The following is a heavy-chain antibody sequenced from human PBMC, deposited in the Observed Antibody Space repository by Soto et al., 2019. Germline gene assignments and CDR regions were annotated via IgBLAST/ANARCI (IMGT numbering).Heavy chain of an antibody. CDR2: IYSGGST. V-gene: IGHV3-53*01. CDR3: ARAYDSNFLFDY. CDR1: GFTVSSNY. Sequence: GSLRLSCAASGFTVSSNYMSWVRQAPGKGLEWVSVIYSGGSTYYADSVKGRFTISRDNSKNTLYLQMNSLRAEDTAVYYCARAYDSNFLFDYWGQGTLVTVSS. D-gene: IGHD4-4*01. J-gene: IGHJ4*02.